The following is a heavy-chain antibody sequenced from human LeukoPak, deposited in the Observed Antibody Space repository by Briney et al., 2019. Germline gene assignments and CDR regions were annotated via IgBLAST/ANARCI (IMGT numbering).Heavy chain of an antibody. Sequence: PSETLSLTCTVSGGSISSGDYYWSWIRQPPGKGLEWIGYIYYSGSTYYNPSLKSRVTISVDTSKNQFSLKLSSVTAADTAVYYCAREPPHYYDSRATYGAFDIWGQGTMVTVSS. V-gene: IGHV4-30-4*01. CDR2: IYYSGST. CDR1: GGSISSGDYY. CDR3: AREPPHYYDSRATYGAFDI. D-gene: IGHD3-22*01. J-gene: IGHJ3*02.